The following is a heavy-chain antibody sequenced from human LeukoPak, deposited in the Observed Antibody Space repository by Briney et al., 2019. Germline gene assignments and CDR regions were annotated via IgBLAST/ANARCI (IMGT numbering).Heavy chain of an antibody. CDR3: AKTFSGYYYREFDY. J-gene: IGHJ4*02. CDR2: ISGSGGST. Sequence: PGGTLRLSCAASGFTFSSYGMSWVRQAPGKGLEWVSAISGSGGSTYYADSVKGRFTISRDNSKNTLDLQMNSLRAEDTAVYYCAKTFSGYYYREFDYWGQGTLVTVSS. CDR1: GFTFSSYG. D-gene: IGHD3-22*01. V-gene: IGHV3-23*01.